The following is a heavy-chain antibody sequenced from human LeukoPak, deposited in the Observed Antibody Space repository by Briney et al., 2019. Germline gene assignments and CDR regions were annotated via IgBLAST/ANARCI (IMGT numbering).Heavy chain of an antibody. J-gene: IGHJ3*02. V-gene: IGHV4-61*02. CDR3: ARAKTTLAAFDI. CDR1: GGSISSGSYY. CDR2: IYTSGST. Sequence: KSSETLSLTRTVSGGSISSGSYYWSWIRQPAGKGLEWIGRIYTSGSTNYNPSLKSRVTISVDTSKNQFSLKLSSVTAADTAVYYCARAKTTLAAFDIWGQGTMVTVSS. D-gene: IGHD4-17*01.